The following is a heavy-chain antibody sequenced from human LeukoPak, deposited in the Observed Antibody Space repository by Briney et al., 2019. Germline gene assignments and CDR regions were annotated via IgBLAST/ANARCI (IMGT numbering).Heavy chain of an antibody. CDR3: VTSGCSGATCYFYFDY. D-gene: IGHD2-15*01. J-gene: IGHJ4*02. CDR2: INYSGTNM. Sequence: GGSLRLSCAASGFTFSSYSMNWVRQAPGRGLEWVSSINYSGTNMYYADSVKGRFTISRDNAKNSLFLQMNSLRPEDTAVYYCVTSGCSGATCYFYFDYWGQGTLVTVSS. V-gene: IGHV3-21*01. CDR1: GFTFSSYS.